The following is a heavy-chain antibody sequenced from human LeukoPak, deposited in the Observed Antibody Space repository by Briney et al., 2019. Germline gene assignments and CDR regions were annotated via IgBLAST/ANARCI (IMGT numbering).Heavy chain of an antibody. D-gene: IGHD3-22*01. CDR2: IYYSGST. V-gene: IGHV4-61*08. CDR3: ARSTKGHYYDSSGYPTYYYYGMDV. Sequence: PSQTLSLTCTVSGGSISSGGYYWSWIRQPPGKGLEWIGYIYYSGSTNYNPSLKSRVTISVDTSKNQFSLKLSSVTAADTAVYYCARSTKGHYYDSSGYPTYYYYGMDVWGQGTTVTVSS. CDR1: GGSISSGGYY. J-gene: IGHJ6*02.